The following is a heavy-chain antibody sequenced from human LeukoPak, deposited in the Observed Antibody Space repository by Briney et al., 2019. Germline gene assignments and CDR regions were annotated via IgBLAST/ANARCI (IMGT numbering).Heavy chain of an antibody. Sequence: PSETLSLTCTVSGGSITHYYWTWIWQPPGKTLEWIGYSYYSGSTKYNPSLKSRVTISVDTSNNQFSLNLRSVTAADTAVYYCATTTSGGDAFDIWGQGTMVTVSS. CDR3: ATTTSGGDAFDI. CDR2: SYYSGST. CDR1: GGSITHYY. V-gene: IGHV4-59*01. J-gene: IGHJ3*02. D-gene: IGHD1-26*01.